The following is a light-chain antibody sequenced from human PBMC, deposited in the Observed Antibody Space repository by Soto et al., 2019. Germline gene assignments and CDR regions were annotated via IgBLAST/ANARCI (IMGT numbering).Light chain of an antibody. V-gene: IGLV2-14*01. CDR3: VSYKTDDTFV. Sequence: QSLLRHPPSVSWSPGHSITVSCTGTSSDIGASNFVSWYQHLPGRAPKVIIFEATNRPSGVSDRFSGSKAGITASLTISGLQAADQAEHFCVSYKTDDTFVFGTGTKVTVL. CDR2: EAT. CDR1: SSDIGASNF. J-gene: IGLJ1*01.